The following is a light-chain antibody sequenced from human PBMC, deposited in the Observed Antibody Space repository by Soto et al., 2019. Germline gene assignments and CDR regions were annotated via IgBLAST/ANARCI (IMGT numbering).Light chain of an antibody. Sequence: EIVMTQSPATLSVSPGERATLSCRASQSVNSNLAWYQQKPGQAPRLLIYGASTRATGIPARFSGSGSGTEFILTISSLQSEDFAVYYCQQYNNWLWTFGQGTKVEIK. J-gene: IGKJ1*01. V-gene: IGKV3-15*01. CDR3: QQYNNWLWT. CDR1: QSVNSN. CDR2: GAS.